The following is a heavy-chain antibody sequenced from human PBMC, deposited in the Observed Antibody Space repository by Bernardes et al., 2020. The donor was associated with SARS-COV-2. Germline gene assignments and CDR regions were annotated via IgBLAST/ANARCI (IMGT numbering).Heavy chain of an antibody. CDR1: GFIFSNYG. CDR2: ILYDGNDK. J-gene: IGHJ4*02. CDR3: ARDLSGSVSNFDY. V-gene: IGHV3-33*01. Sequence: GGSLRLSCAASGFIFSNYGMHWVRQAPGKGLEWVALILYDGNDKFYAESVKGRFTISRDNSKNTLHLQMNSLRAEDTAVYFCARDLSGSVSNFDYWGQGALVTVSS. D-gene: IGHD3-3*01.